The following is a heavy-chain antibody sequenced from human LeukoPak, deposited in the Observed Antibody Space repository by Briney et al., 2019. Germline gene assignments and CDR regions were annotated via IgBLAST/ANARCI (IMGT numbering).Heavy chain of an antibody. D-gene: IGHD4-17*01. CDR2: IKSDGSRT. J-gene: IGHJ4*02. CDR3: ARESGDAPGY. V-gene: IGHV3-74*03. CDR1: VFTFRNYW. Sequence: GGSLRLSCAASVFTFRNYWMHWVRQAPGQGLVGVSRIKSDGSRTMYAVSVKGRFTISRDNTKNTLYLQMNSLRAEDTAVYYCARESGDAPGYWGQGTLVTVSS.